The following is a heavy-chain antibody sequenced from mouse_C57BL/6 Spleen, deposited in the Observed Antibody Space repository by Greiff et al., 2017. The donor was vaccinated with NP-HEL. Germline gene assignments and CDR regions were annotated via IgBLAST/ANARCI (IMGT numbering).Heavy chain of an antibody. CDR2: ISSGGSYT. CDR3: ARQGNLYFDY. V-gene: IGHV5-6*01. Sequence: EVMLVESGGDLVKPGGSLKLSCAASGFTFSSYGMSWVRQTPDKRLEWVATISSGGSYTYYPDSVKGRFTISRDNAKNTLYLQMSSLKSEDTAMYYCARQGNLYFDYWGQGTTLTVSS. J-gene: IGHJ2*01. CDR1: GFTFSSYG. D-gene: IGHD2-1*01.